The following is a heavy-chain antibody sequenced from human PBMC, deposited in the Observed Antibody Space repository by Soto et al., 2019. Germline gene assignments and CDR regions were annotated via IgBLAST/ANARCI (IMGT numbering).Heavy chain of an antibody. Sequence: SETLSLTCAVYGGSFSGYYWSWIRQPPGKXLEWIGEINHSGSTNYNPSLKSRVTISVDTSKNQFSLKLSSVTAADTAVYYCAARTRGYSYGLLNNWFDPWGQGTLVTVSS. V-gene: IGHV4-34*01. CDR2: INHSGST. CDR1: GGSFSGYY. CDR3: AARTRGYSYGLLNNWFDP. J-gene: IGHJ5*02. D-gene: IGHD5-18*01.